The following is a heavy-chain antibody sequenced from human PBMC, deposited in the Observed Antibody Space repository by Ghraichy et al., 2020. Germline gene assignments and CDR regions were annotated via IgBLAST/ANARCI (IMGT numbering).Heavy chain of an antibody. J-gene: IGHJ6*02. D-gene: IGHD2-15*01. Sequence: GGSLRLSCAASGSTSRSYVMNGARQAPGKGREWVGVISYDVSNKYYADSAKGRFTTSRDNSKNTLYLQMNSLRTEDTAVYYCARDGCSGGSGYYAPVYYYYGMDVWGQGTTVTVPS. V-gene: IGHV3-30-3*01. CDR1: GSTSRSYV. CDR2: ISYDVSNK. CDR3: ARDGCSGGSGYYAPVYYYYGMDV.